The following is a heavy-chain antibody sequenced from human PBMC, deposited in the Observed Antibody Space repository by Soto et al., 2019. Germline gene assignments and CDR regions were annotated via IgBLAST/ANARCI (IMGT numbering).Heavy chain of an antibody. CDR1: GGTFSSYA. V-gene: IGHV1-69*01. CDR2: IIPIFGTA. D-gene: IGHD2-15*01. J-gene: IGHJ6*02. Sequence: QVQLVQSGAEVKKPGSSVKVSCKASGGTFSSYAISWVRQAPGQGLEWMGGIIPIFGTANYAQKFQGRVTITADESTSKGYMELSSLRSEDTAVYYCARAGSGGGSCYGGCNYGMAVWGQGTTVTVSS. CDR3: ARAGSGGGSCYGGCNYGMAV.